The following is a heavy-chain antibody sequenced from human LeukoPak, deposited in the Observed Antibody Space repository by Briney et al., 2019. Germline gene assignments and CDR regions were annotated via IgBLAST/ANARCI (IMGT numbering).Heavy chain of an antibody. CDR1: GFTFSSYS. D-gene: IGHD2-21*02. J-gene: IGHJ4*02. V-gene: IGHV3-21*06. CDR3: ARDVVTEVVTLTTTDS. CDR2: ISSSSSYI. Sequence: GGSLRLSCAASGFTFSSYSMNWVRQAPGKGLEWVSSISSSSSYIYYADSVKGRFTISRDNAKNSLYLQMNSLKAEDTAVYYCARDVVTEVVTLTTTDSWGQGTLVTVSS.